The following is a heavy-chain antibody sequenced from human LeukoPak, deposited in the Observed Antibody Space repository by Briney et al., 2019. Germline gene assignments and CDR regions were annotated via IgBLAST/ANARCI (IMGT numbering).Heavy chain of an antibody. Sequence: GGSLRLSCAASGFTFSSYSMNWVRQAPGKGLEWVSSISSSSSYIYYADSVKGRFTISRDNAKNSLYLQMNSQRAEDTAVYYCARSGSSSWYYFDYWGQGTLVTVSS. D-gene: IGHD6-13*01. CDR3: ARSGSSSWYYFDY. CDR1: GFTFSSYS. J-gene: IGHJ4*02. CDR2: ISSSSSYI. V-gene: IGHV3-21*01.